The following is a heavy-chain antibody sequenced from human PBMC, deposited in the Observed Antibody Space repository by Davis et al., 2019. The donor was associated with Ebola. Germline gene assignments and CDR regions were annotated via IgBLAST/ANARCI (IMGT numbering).Heavy chain of an antibody. J-gene: IGHJ4*02. CDR1: GFTFSIYG. CDR3: AKEGDDDTSSFHFDQ. V-gene: IGHV3-30*18. Sequence: GESLKISCAASGFTFSIYGIHWVRQAPGGGLEWVAVISYDGTNIYYADSVKGRFTISRDNSKNTVYLQMNSLRADDTAVYYCAKEGDDDTSSFHFDQWGQGTLVTVSS. CDR2: ISYDGTNI. D-gene: IGHD2-21*01.